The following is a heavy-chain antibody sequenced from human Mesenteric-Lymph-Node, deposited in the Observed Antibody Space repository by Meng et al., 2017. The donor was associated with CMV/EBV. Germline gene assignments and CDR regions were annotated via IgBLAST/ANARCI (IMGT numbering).Heavy chain of an antibody. CDR2: INPRGGGT. CDR1: GYIFNGYY. J-gene: IGHJ4*02. Sequence: ASVKVSCKASGYIFNGYYIHWVRQAPGQGLEWMGWINPRGGGTKYAQNFQGRVTMTTDTSISTAYVELRSLRSDDTAVYYCARGCYDGRAYLHYWGQGTLVTVSS. D-gene: IGHD3-22*01. V-gene: IGHV1-2*02. CDR3: ARGCYDGRAYLHY.